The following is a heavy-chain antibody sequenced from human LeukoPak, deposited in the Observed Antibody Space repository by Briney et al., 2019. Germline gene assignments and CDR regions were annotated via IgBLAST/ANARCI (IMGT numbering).Heavy chain of an antibody. CDR2: ISAYSGNT. J-gene: IGHJ4*02. V-gene: IGHV1-18*01. D-gene: IGHD6-19*01. CDR1: GYIFTNYG. CDR3: ARDAPSIAVAGGPDH. Sequence: ASVKVSCEASGYIFTNYGISWVRQAPGQGLEWMGRISAYSGNTQYSQKFQDRFTMTTDTSTSAAYMELRSLRSDDTAVYYCARDAPSIAVAGGPDHWGQGTLVTVSS.